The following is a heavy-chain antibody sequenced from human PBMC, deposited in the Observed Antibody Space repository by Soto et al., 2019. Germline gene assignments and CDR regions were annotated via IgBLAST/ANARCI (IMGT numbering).Heavy chain of an antibody. J-gene: IGHJ4*02. CDR1: GFTFSGYS. Sequence: GGSLRLSCTASGFTFSGYSMNWVRQAPGKGLEWVSYINSGYNVYYADSVKGRFTISRDNAKSSLFLQMNSLREEDTAVYFCTRDPHALDYWGQGTLVTVSS. CDR3: TRDPHALDY. CDR2: INSGYNV. V-gene: IGHV3-48*02.